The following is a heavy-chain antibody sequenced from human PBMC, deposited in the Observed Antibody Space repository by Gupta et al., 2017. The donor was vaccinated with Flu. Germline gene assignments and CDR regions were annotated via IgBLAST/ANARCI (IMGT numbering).Heavy chain of an antibody. Sequence: EIQLVESGGGLVQPGGSLSVTCAASGFSFADNAMNWCRQAPGKGLEWVSGISWNSGGIGYADSVKGRFTISRDNAKNSLYLQMNNLRAEDTALYYCTRFRCGAGSCYSDSWGQGTLVTVSS. V-gene: IGHV3-9*01. J-gene: IGHJ4*02. CDR1: GFSFADNA. CDR3: TRFRCGAGSCYSDS. CDR2: ISWNSGGI. D-gene: IGHD2-15*01.